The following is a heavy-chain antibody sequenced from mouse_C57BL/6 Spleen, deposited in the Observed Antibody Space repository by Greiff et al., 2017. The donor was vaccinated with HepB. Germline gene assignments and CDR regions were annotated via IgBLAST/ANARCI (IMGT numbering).Heavy chain of an antibody. Sequence: QVQLQQPGAELVMPGASVKLSCKASGYTFTSYWMHWVKQRPGQGLEWIGEIDPSDSYTNYNQKFKGKSTLTVDKSSSTAYMQLSSLTSEDSAVYYCAIGLIYPDFDYWGQGTTLTVSS. CDR3: AIGLIYPDFDY. D-gene: IGHD2-2*01. V-gene: IGHV1-69*01. CDR1: GYTFTSYW. CDR2: IDPSDSYT. J-gene: IGHJ2*01.